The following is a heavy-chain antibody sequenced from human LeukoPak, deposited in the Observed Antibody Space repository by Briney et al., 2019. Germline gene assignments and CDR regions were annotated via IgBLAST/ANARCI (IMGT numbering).Heavy chain of an antibody. CDR2: INPSGGST. Sequence: ASVKVSCKASGYTFTSYYMHWVRQAPGQGLEWMGIINPSGGSTSYAQKFQGRVTMTRDTSTSTVYMELSSLRSEDTAVYYCASEGDVDTATWHWFDPWGQGTPVTVSS. CDR3: ASEGDVDTATWHWFDP. J-gene: IGHJ5*02. V-gene: IGHV1-46*01. CDR1: GYTFTSYY. D-gene: IGHD5-18*01.